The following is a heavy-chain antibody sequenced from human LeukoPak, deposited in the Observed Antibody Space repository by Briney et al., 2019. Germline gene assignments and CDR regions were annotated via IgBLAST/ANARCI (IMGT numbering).Heavy chain of an antibody. CDR1: GGSISTYY. CDR2: IYYSGST. J-gene: IGHJ4*02. D-gene: IGHD6-19*01. CDR3: ARSERYSSGWYFYFDY. Sequence: SQTLSLTCTVSGGSISTYYWSWIRHPPGKGLEWIGYIYYSGSTNYNPSLKSRVTISIDTPKNQFSLNLSSMTAADKAVYYCARSERYSSGWYFYFDYWGQGTLVTVSS. V-gene: IGHV4-59*01.